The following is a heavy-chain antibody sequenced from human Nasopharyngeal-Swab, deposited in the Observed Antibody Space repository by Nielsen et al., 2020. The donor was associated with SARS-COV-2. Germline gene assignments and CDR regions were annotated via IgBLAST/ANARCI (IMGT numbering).Heavy chain of an antibody. CDR1: GYTFTSYA. V-gene: IGHV7-4-1*02. D-gene: IGHD2/OR15-2a*01. CDR3: ARGNIAIQYYYYGMDV. Sequence: ASVKVSCKASGYTFTSYAMNWVRQAPGQGLEWMGWINTNTGNPTYTQGFTGRFVFSSDTSVSTAYLQISSLKAEDTAVYYCARGNIAIQYYYYGMDVWGQGTTVTVSS. J-gene: IGHJ6*02. CDR2: INTNTGNP.